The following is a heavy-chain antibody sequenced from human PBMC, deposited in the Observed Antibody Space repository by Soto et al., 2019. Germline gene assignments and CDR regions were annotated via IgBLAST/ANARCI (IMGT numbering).Heavy chain of an antibody. J-gene: IGHJ4*02. CDR3: VCGGNFFIY. D-gene: IGHD3-16*01. Sequence: EVQLVESGGGLVQPGGSLRLSCAASGFTFSTYWMTWVRQPPGKGLEWVANMDQDGSETYYVDSVRGRFTVSRDNDKNSLYLQMKSLRVEDTAVYYCVCGGNFFIYWGQGTLVTVSP. CDR1: GFTFSTYW. CDR2: MDQDGSET. V-gene: IGHV3-7*01.